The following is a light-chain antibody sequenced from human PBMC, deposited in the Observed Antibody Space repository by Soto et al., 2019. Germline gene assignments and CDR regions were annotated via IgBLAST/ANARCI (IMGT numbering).Light chain of an antibody. V-gene: IGKV3D-20*02. CDR1: QSVGSGY. CDR3: QQRSNLPPT. CDR2: AAS. J-gene: IGKJ1*01. Sequence: EIVLTQSPGTLSLSPGERATLSCRASQSVGSGYLAWYQQKPGQAPRILIYAASTRATGIPDRFSGSGSGTDFSLTISRLEPEDFAVYYCQQRSNLPPTFGQGTKVDIK.